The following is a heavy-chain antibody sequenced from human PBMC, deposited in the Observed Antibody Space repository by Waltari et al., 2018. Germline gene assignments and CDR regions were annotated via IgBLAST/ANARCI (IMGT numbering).Heavy chain of an antibody. CDR3: ARVNRESLIRGATIDS. Sequence: EVQLLESGGAFVRPGGSLRLSCAASGFNFRNYAMTWVRQGPGRGLGWGASINFSGGNTVYADSVKGRSNIARDNSKNTLSIQLDSLRLDDTAVYFCARVNRESLIRGATIDSWGQGTRVTVSS. CDR1: GFNFRNYA. D-gene: IGHD3-10*01. CDR2: INFSGGNT. J-gene: IGHJ4*02. V-gene: IGHV3-23*01.